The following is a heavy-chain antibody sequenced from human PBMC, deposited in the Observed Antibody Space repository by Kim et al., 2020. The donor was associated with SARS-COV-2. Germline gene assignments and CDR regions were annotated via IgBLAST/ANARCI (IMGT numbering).Heavy chain of an antibody. Sequence: GGSLRLSCAASGFTFSSYGMHWVRQAPGKGLEWVAVISYDGSNKYYADSVKGRFTISRDNSKNTLYLQMNSLRAEDTAVYYCAKDLYGDYGLIDYWGQGTLVTVSS. J-gene: IGHJ4*02. CDR2: ISYDGSNK. V-gene: IGHV3-30*18. D-gene: IGHD4-17*01. CDR1: GFTFSSYG. CDR3: AKDLYGDYGLIDY.